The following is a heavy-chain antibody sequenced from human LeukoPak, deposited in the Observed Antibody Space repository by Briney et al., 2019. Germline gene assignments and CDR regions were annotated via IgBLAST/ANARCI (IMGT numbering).Heavy chain of an antibody. CDR1: GYTFTSYG. CDR3: ARGPLWNSPRGAFDI. Sequence: ASVKVSCKASGYTFTSYGISWVRQAPGQGLEWMGWISAYSGNTNYAQKLQGRVTMTTDTSTSTAYMELRSLRSDDTAVYYCARGPLWNSPRGAFDIWGQGTMVTVSS. J-gene: IGHJ3*02. CDR2: ISAYSGNT. D-gene: IGHD1-7*01. V-gene: IGHV1-18*01.